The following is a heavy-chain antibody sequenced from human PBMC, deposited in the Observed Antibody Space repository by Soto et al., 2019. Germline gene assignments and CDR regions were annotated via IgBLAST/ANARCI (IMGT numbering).Heavy chain of an antibody. J-gene: IGHJ4*02. CDR1: GYTFTSYD. V-gene: IGHV1-8*01. Sequence: ASVKVSCKASGYTFTSYDINWVRQATGQGLEWMGWMNPNSGNTGYAQKFQGRVTMTRNTSISTAYMELSSLRSEDTAVYYCARARSNYDGVVDYWGQGTLVTVSS. CDR2: MNPNSGNT. D-gene: IGHD4-4*01. CDR3: ARARSNYDGVVDY.